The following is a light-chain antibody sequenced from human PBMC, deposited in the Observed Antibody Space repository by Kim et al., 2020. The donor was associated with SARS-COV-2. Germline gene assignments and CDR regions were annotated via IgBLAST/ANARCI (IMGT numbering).Light chain of an antibody. J-gene: IGKJ1*01. V-gene: IGKV1-27*01. CDR3: QKYNSAPWT. CDR1: QDIANS. Sequence: GSVGDRVTITCRASQDIANSLAWYQQKPGKVPKVLIYAASTLQSGVPSRFSGGGSGTEFTLTIGSLQTEDVATYYCQKYNSAPWTFGPGTKLEI. CDR2: AAS.